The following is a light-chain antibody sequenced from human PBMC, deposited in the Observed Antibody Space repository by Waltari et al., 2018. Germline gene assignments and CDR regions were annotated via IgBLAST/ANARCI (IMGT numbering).Light chain of an antibody. Sequence: QSVLTQPPSASGTPGQRVTISCSGSSSNIGSNFLYWYQQFPGTAPKPLFYRNDQRPPGVPDRSSASKSGTSASLAISGLRSEDEAEYYCAAWDDSLTGVVFGGGTKLTVL. CDR1: SSNIGSNF. CDR3: AAWDDSLTGVV. J-gene: IGLJ2*01. V-gene: IGLV1-47*01. CDR2: RND.